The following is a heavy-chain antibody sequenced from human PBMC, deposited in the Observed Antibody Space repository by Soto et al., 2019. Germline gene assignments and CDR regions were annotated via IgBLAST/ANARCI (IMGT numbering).Heavy chain of an antibody. Sequence: EVQLVESGGGLVQPWGSLRLSCAASGFTFSDYWMSWVRQAPGKGLECVANIKRDGSEKYYVDPVKGRFTISRDNAKNSLSLQMNSMRAEDTAVYYCATSMGRGGNDYWGQGTLVTVSS. CDR1: GFTFSDYW. V-gene: IGHV3-7*05. CDR3: ATSMGRGGNDY. CDR2: IKRDGSEK. D-gene: IGHD3-10*01. J-gene: IGHJ4*02.